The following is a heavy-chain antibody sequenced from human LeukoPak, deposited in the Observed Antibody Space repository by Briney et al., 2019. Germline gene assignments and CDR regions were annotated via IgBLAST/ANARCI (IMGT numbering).Heavy chain of an antibody. V-gene: IGHV3-23*01. Sequence: PGGSLRLSCAASGFTFSSYAMSWVRQAPGKGLEWVSAISGSGGSTYYADSVKGRFTISRDNARNTVYLQMNSLRAEDTAVYFCARATAFQFMGTYVPWGQGTLVTVSS. J-gene: IGHJ5*02. D-gene: IGHD1-7*01. CDR1: GFTFSSYA. CDR3: ARATAFQFMGTYVP. CDR2: ISGSGGST.